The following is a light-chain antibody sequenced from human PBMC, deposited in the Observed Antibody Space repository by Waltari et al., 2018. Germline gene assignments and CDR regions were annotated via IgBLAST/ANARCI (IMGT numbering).Light chain of an antibody. CDR3: YSTDTSGHERV. J-gene: IGLJ3*02. V-gene: IGLV3-10*01. CDR1: AFPKKY. CDR2: EDT. Sequence: SYELTQPPSVSVSPGQTARNTCSGDAFPKKYGYWYQKKSGQAPVLVIYEDTKRPSGIPGRISGSSSGTVATLTISGAQVEDDADYYCYSTDTSGHERVCGGGTRLTVL.